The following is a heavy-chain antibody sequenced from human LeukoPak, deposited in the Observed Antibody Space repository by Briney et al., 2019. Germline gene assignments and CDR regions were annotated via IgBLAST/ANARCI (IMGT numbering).Heavy chain of an antibody. V-gene: IGHV3-23*01. CDR2: ISGSGASK. J-gene: IGHJ4*02. CDR3: AKDVGKWESLHFFDY. D-gene: IGHD1-26*01. CDR1: GFTLSTNA. Sequence: GGSLRLSCLTSGFTLSTNAMSWVRQAPGKGLEWISGISGSGASKYYADSVKGRFTISRDDSRNTLYLQMNSLRGDDTAVYYCAKDVGKWESLHFFDYWGQGTLVTVSS.